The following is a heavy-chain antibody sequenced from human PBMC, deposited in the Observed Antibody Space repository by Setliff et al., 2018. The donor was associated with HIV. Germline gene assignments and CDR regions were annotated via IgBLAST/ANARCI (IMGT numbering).Heavy chain of an antibody. V-gene: IGHV3-30*02. CDR2: IRYDGSYR. J-gene: IGHJ4*02. CDR1: GFTFISYC. CDR3: ARGEPTILVVPDAFFDY. Sequence: PGGSLRLSCAVSGFTFISYCMYWVRQAPGKGLEWVAFIRYDGSYRYYVDSVKGRFTISRDNSKNTMFLQMHSLRVEDTAVYYCARGEPTILVVPDAFFDYWGQGTLVTVSS. D-gene: IGHD2-2*01.